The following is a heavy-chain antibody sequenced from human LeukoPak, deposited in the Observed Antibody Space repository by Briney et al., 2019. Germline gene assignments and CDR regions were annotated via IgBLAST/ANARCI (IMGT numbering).Heavy chain of an antibody. CDR3: VKSGSYSSPYYFDY. CDR2: ITWNSGSI. CDR1: GFTFDNYA. D-gene: IGHD3-10*01. J-gene: IGHJ4*02. V-gene: IGHV3-9*03. Sequence: GRSLRLSCAASGFTFDNYAMYWVRQAPGKGLEWVSGITWNSGSIDYADSVKGRFTISRDNANNSLYLQMNSLRPEDMALYYCVKSGSYSSPYYFDYWGQGTLVTVSS.